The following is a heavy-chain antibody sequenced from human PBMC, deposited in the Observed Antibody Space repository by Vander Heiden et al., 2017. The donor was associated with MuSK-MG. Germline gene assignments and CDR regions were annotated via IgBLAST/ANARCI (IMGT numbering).Heavy chain of an antibody. V-gene: IGHV1-69*01. CDR1: GGTFSSYA. CDR2: IIPICGTA. J-gene: IGHJ4*02. CDR3: ARGRDYGVPFYFDY. Sequence: QVQLVQSGAEVKKPGSSVKVSCKASGGTFSSYASSGVRQAPGQGLEWMGGIIPICGTANYAQKFQGRVTITADEYTSTAYMELSSLRSEDTAVYYCARGRDYGVPFYFDYWGQGTLVTVSS. D-gene: IGHD4-17*01.